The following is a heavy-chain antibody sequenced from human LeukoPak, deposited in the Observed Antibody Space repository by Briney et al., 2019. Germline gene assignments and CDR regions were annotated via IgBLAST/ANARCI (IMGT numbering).Heavy chain of an antibody. CDR3: ARGPRHYFGAGSAPLDFDY. V-gene: IGHV1-18*01. CDR2: ISVYNANR. Sequence: ASVKVSCKASDYTFTMYGVHWVRQAPAQGLERMGWISVYNANRIYAEKLQGRVTMTTDTSTDTAYTELRSLRSDDTAVYYCARGPRHYFGAGSAPLDFDYWGQGTLVTVSS. J-gene: IGHJ4*02. D-gene: IGHD3-10*01. CDR1: DYTFTMYG.